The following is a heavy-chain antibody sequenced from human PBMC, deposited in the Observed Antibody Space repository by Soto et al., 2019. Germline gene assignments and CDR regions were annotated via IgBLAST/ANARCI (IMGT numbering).Heavy chain of an antibody. CDR2: IYWDYDK. Sequence: QITLKESGPTLVKPTQTLTLTCTFSGFSLTTSGVCVVWIRQPPGKALEWLALIYWDYDKRYSPSLKRRLTITKDTSKNQVVLTMTNMDPADTATYFCAHRTTTVTWWFDPWGQGTLVPVSS. J-gene: IGHJ5*02. V-gene: IGHV2-5*02. CDR1: GFSLTTSGVC. CDR3: AHRTTTVTWWFDP. D-gene: IGHD4-17*01.